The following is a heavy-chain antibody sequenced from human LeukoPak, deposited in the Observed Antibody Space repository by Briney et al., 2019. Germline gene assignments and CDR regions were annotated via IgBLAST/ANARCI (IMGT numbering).Heavy chain of an antibody. CDR2: ISYDGSNK. V-gene: IGHV3-30-3*01. Sequence: PGRSLRLSCAASGFTFRSYAMHWVRQAPGKGLEWVAVISYDGSNKYYADSVKGRFTISRDNSKNTLYLQMNSLRAEDTAVYYCAVVKGDYDYVWGSYPYYFDYRGQGTLVTVSS. J-gene: IGHJ4*02. CDR1: GFTFRSYA. D-gene: IGHD3-16*02. CDR3: AVVKGDYDYVWGSYPYYFDY.